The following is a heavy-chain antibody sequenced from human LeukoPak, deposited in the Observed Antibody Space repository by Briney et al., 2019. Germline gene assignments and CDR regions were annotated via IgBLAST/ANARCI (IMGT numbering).Heavy chain of an antibody. Sequence: VASVKVSCKTSGYAFTGHYIHWVRQARGQGLEWLGWINSNSGDTKYEEKFQGRVTMTRDTSITTVYMDLTRLTSDDAAVYYCARVGLGKDTAFDIWGQGTMVTVSS. CDR3: ARVGLGKDTAFDI. D-gene: IGHD2-15*01. V-gene: IGHV1-2*02. CDR2: INSNSGDT. CDR1: GYAFTGHY. J-gene: IGHJ3*02.